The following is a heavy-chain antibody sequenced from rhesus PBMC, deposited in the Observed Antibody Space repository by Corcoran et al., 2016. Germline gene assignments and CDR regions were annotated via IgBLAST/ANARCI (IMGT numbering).Heavy chain of an antibody. Sequence: QVQLQESGPGLVKPSETLSLTCAVSGGSISGYWWGWIRQPPGKGLEWMGYISGNNGTTYYNSSLKSRVTISTATSRNHLSLRLTSVTAADTAVYYCTQYWSDYNYGLDSWGQGVVVTVSS. J-gene: IGHJ6*01. V-gene: IGHV4-165*01. CDR3: TQYWSDYNYGLDS. CDR2: ISGNNGTT. CDR1: GGSISGYW. D-gene: IGHD3-22*01.